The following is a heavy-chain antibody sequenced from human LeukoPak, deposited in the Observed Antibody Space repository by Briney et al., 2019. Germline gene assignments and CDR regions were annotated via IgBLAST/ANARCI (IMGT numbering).Heavy chain of an antibody. J-gene: IGHJ4*03. D-gene: IGHD2-8*02. CDR2: IYPGDSDT. V-gene: IGHV5-51*01. CDR3: ARRLVTGGLDA. CDR1: GYSFTSYW. Sequence: GEALNISWKGSGYSFTSYWIGWVRHIRGKGMGWIGIIYPGDSDTRYTPSFQCKVTISADTSISTAYLQWSRLTASATDMYYCARRLVTGGLDAWGQGTLVTVSS.